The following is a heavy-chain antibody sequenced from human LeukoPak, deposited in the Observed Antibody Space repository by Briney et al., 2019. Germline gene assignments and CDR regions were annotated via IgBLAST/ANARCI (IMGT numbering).Heavy chain of an antibody. CDR3: ASLGYCSSTSCRPYNYYMDV. V-gene: IGHV4-59*11. CDR2: IYYSGST. Sequence: KPSETLSLTCTVSGGSISSHYWSWIRQPPGKGLEWIGYIYYSGSTNYNPSLKSRVTISVDTSKNQSSLKLSSVTAADTAVYYCASLGYCSSTSCRPYNYYMDVWGKGTTVTVSS. CDR1: GGSISSHY. J-gene: IGHJ6*03. D-gene: IGHD2-2*01.